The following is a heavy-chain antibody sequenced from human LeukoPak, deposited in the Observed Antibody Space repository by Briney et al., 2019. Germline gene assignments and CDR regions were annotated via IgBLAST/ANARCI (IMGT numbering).Heavy chain of an antibody. Sequence: ASVKVSRKASGYTFIGYYMHWVRQAPGQGLEWMGWINPNSGGTNYAQKFQGRVTMTRDTSISTAYMELSRLRSDDTAVYYCARDQAGEYNWNYWGQGTLVTVSS. CDR2: INPNSGGT. V-gene: IGHV1-2*02. CDR3: ARDQAGEYNWNY. D-gene: IGHD1-20*01. J-gene: IGHJ4*02. CDR1: GYTFIGYY.